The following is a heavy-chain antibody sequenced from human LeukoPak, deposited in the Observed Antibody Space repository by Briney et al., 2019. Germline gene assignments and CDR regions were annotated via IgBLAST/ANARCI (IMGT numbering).Heavy chain of an antibody. CDR3: AKDHDNTDYYYYFDS. CDR2: ISDTGRTT. J-gene: IGHJ4*02. V-gene: IGHV3-23*01. Sequence: PGGSLRLSCAASGFSFNTYAMNWVRQAPGKGLEWVSGISDTGRTTYYTDSVKGRFTISRDNSKNTLHLQMNSLRAEGTALYFCAKDHDNTDYYYYFDSWGQGTLVTVSS. CDR1: GFSFNTYA. D-gene: IGHD2-21*02.